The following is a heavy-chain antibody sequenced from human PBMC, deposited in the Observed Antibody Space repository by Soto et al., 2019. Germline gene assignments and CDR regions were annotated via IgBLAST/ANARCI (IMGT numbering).Heavy chain of an antibody. J-gene: IGHJ4*02. D-gene: IGHD1-7*01. V-gene: IGHV3-21*01. CDR1: GFIFGSYS. CDR2: ISTRSNYI. CDR3: ARDWGVNWHYTSGMTGEFDY. Sequence: EVQLVESGGGLVKPGGSLRLSCAASGFIFGSYSMNWVRQAPGKGLEWVSSISTRSNYIYYTDSVKGRFTVSRDNAKNSLYLQMNSLRADDTAVYYCARDWGVNWHYTSGMTGEFDYWGQGTLVTVSS.